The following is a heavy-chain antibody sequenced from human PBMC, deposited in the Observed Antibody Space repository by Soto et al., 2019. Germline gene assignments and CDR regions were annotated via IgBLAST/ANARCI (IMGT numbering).Heavy chain of an antibody. J-gene: IGHJ5*02. CDR2: IYHSGIT. V-gene: IGHV4-30-2*01. Sequence: QLQLQESGSGLVKPSQTLSLTCAVSGGSISSGGYSWIWIRQPPGKGLEWIGYIYHSGITYYSPSLKSRVTKSVDRSKNQFSLKLSSVTAADTAVYYCASRPSGSGFDPWGQGTLVTVSS. CDR3: ASRPSGSGFDP. CDR1: GGSISSGGYS. D-gene: IGHD1-26*01.